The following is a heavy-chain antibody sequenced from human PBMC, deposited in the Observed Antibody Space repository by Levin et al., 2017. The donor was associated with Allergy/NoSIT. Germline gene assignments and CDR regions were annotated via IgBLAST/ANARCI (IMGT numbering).Heavy chain of an antibody. CDR3: ARVLSSSWYVFDY. D-gene: IGHD6-13*01. J-gene: IGHJ4*02. CDR2: IYYSGST. CDR1: GGSISSYY. Sequence: SETLSLTCTVSGGSISSYYWSWIRQPPGKGLEWIGYIYYSGSTNYNPSLKSRVTISVDTSKNQFSLKLSSVTAADTAVYYCARVLSSSWYVFDYWGQGTLVTVSS. V-gene: IGHV4-59*01.